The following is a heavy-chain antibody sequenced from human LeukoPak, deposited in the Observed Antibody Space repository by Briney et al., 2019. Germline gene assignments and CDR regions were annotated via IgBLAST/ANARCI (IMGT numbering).Heavy chain of an antibody. CDR1: GFTFSTYS. CDR2: ISSSSSTI. CDR3: ARDRGLARRAGFDY. D-gene: IGHD3-10*01. Sequence: HTGGSLRLSCAASGFTFSTYSMNWVRQAPGKGLEWVLYISSSSSTIYYADSVKGRFTISRDNAKNSLYLQMNSLRDEDTAVYYCARDRGLARRAGFDYWGQGTLVTVSS. V-gene: IGHV3-48*02. J-gene: IGHJ4*02.